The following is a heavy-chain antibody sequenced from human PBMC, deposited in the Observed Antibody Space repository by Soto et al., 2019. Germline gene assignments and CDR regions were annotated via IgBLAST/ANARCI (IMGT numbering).Heavy chain of an antibody. CDR2: IYYSGST. CDR1: FGSISSVGHY. Sequence: SETLSLTCSVSFGSISSVGHYWTCIRQQPGKGLEWIGYIYYSGSTDYNPSLKSRVTISVDRSKNQFSLNLSSVTAADTAIYYCARESGGYDSSTRYGLDVWGQGTTVTVSS. D-gene: IGHD6-25*01. V-gene: IGHV4-31*03. CDR3: ARESGGYDSSTRYGLDV. J-gene: IGHJ6*02.